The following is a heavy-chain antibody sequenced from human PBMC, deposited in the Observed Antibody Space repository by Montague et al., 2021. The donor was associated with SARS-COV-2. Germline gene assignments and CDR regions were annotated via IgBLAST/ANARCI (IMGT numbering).Heavy chain of an antibody. Sequence: SLRLSCAASGFTISNYWMYWVRQAPGKGLVWVSRVNGDGSTTFYADPVRGRFTVSRDDAKDTLYLQMNSLRAEDTAVYYCARGLYENNTYFGHWGQGTLVTVSS. CDR1: GFTISNYW. V-gene: IGHV3-74*01. J-gene: IGHJ4*02. CDR2: VNGDGSTT. D-gene: IGHD2/OR15-2a*01. CDR3: ARGLYENNTYFGH.